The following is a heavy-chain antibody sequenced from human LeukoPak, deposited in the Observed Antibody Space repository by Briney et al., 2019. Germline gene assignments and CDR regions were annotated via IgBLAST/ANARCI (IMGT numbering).Heavy chain of an antibody. J-gene: IGHJ4*02. CDR1: GFTFSSYS. CDR3: ARLRGYSYGYGDY. V-gene: IGHV3-48*04. D-gene: IGHD5-18*01. CDR2: ISSSGNTI. Sequence: PGGSLRLSCAASGFTFSSYSMNWVRQAPGKGLERVSYISSSGNTIDYADSVKGRFTISRDNAKNSLYLQMVSLRAEDTAVYYCARLRGYSYGYGDYWGQGTLVTVSS.